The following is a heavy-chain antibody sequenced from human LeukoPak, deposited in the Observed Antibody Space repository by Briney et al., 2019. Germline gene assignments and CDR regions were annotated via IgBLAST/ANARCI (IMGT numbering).Heavy chain of an antibody. D-gene: IGHD1-14*01. J-gene: IGHJ4*02. CDR1: GFTFSTSG. CDR2: IGPTGSDR. CDR3: ATETNGRHYDY. V-gene: IGHV3-21*06. Sequence: GGSLRLSCTASGFTFSTSGFNWVRQAPGKGLEWVASIGPTGSDRYHADSIKGRFTISRDNANNFLYLQMNSLRAEDTAVYYCATETNGRHYDYWGQGTLLTVSS.